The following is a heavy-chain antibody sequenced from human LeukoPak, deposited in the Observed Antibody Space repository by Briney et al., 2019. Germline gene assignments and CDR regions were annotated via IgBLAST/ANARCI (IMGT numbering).Heavy chain of an antibody. J-gene: IGHJ3*02. CDR3: AKDFLYYDYVWGSYRSDAFDI. D-gene: IGHD3-16*02. V-gene: IGHV3-23*01. CDR2: ISGSGGST. CDR1: GFTFSSYA. Sequence: GGSLRLSCAASGFTFSSYAMSWVRQAPGKGLEWVSAISGSGGSTYYADSVKGRFTISRDNSKNTLYLQMNSLGAEDTAVYYCAKDFLYYDYVWGSYRSDAFDIWGQGTMVTVSS.